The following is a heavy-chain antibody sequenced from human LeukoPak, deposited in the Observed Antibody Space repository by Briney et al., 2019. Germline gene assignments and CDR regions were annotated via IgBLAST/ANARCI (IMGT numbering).Heavy chain of an antibody. V-gene: IGHV1-18*01. D-gene: IGHD3-10*01. CDR1: GYTFNNNG. CDR2: ISAYNGDT. Sequence: ASVKVSCKASGYTFNNNGISWVRQAPGQGLEWMGWISAYNGDTNYAQKLQGRVAMTTDTSTSTAYMEVRSLRSDDTAVYYCARGGRFGELFDYWGQGELVTVSS. CDR3: ARGGRFGELFDY. J-gene: IGHJ4*02.